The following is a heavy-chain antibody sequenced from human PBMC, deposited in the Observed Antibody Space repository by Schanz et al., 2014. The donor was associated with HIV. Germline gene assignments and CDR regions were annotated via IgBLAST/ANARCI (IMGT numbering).Heavy chain of an antibody. Sequence: QEQLQESGPGLVKPSQTLSLTCTVSGGSISTNGFYWSWVRQHPGKGLEWIGYIYYFGNTYYNPSLKSRLTISVDTSKNQFSLRLSSVTAADTAVYYCVRSLWNYPYYFESWGQGTLVTVSS. D-gene: IGHD1-7*01. CDR1: GGSISTNGFY. CDR2: IYYFGNT. J-gene: IGHJ4*02. V-gene: IGHV4-31*03. CDR3: VRSLWNYPYYFES.